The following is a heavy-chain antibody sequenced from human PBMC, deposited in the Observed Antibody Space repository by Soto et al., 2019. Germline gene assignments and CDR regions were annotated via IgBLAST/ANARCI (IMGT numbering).Heavy chain of an antibody. CDR3: ARHYYYDSSYYYPTNTKLPLDY. D-gene: IGHD3-22*01. J-gene: IGHJ4*02. V-gene: IGHV5-51*01. Sequence: GESLKISCKGSGYNFINYWIAWVRQVPGKGLELMGVIYPGDSDIRYSPSFQGQVTISADKSISTAYLQWSSLKASDSAMYFCARHYYYDSSYYYPTNTKLPLDYWGQGTLVTVSS. CDR1: GYNFINYW. CDR2: IYPGDSDI.